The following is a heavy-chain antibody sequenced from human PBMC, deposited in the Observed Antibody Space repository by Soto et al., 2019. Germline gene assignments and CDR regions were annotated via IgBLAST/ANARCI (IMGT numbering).Heavy chain of an antibody. V-gene: IGHV3-64D*06. Sequence: GGSLRLSCSASGFTFSSYAMHWVRQAPGKGLEYVSGVRGNGDPPFYADSVKGRFTISRDNSKNTLYLQVSSLSADDTAVYYCVKSRGGNNFDFFDWGQGALVTVSS. J-gene: IGHJ4*02. CDR3: VKSRGGNNFDFFD. D-gene: IGHD5-12*01. CDR1: GFTFSSYA. CDR2: VRGNGDPP.